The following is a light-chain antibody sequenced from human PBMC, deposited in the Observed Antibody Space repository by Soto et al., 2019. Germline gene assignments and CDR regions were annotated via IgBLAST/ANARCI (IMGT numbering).Light chain of an antibody. CDR3: QHYNSYSEA. CDR2: KAS. J-gene: IGKJ1*01. V-gene: IGKV1-5*03. CDR1: QAISSW. Sequence: DIQMTQSPSTLSVSVGDRVTITCRASQAISSWLAWYQQEPGKAPKLLIYKASTLKSGVPSRFSGSGSGTEFTLTISSLQPDDSATYYCQHYNSYSEAFGQGTKV.